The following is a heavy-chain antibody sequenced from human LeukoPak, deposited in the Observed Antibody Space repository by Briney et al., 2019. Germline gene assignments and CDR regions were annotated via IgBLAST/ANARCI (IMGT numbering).Heavy chain of an antibody. CDR1: GLTFSTYA. D-gene: IGHD5-18*01. CDR3: ARAGTAMVIYYFDY. CDR2: ISYDGSNK. J-gene: IGHJ4*02. V-gene: IGHV3-30-3*01. Sequence: GGSLRLSCAASGLTFSTYAMHWVSQAPGKGLEWVAVISYDGSNKYYADSVKGRFTISRDNSKNTLYLQMNSLSTEDTAVYYCARAGTAMVIYYFDYWGQGTLVTVSS.